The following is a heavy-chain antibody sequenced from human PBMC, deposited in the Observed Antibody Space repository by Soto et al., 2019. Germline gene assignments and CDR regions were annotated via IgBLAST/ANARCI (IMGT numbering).Heavy chain of an antibody. CDR3: ASETDYYDSSGYYYGADLFDY. J-gene: IGHJ4*02. CDR2: IYTSGST. Sequence: SETLSLTCTVSGGSISSYYWSWIRQPAGKGLEWIGRIYTSGSTNCNPSLKSRVTMSVDTSKNQFSLKLSSVTAADTAVYYCASETDYYDSSGYYYGADLFDYWGQGTLVTVSS. V-gene: IGHV4-4*07. CDR1: GGSISSYY. D-gene: IGHD3-22*01.